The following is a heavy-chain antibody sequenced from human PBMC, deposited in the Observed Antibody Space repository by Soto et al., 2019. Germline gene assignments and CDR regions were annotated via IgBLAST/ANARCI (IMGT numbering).Heavy chain of an antibody. CDR3: ARGQRFSDSFDP. D-gene: IGHD3-3*01. V-gene: IGHV4-4*07. CDR2: IYSSGGT. Sequence: SETLSLTCTVSGGAISGYYWTWVRQSAGKGLEWIGRIYSSGGTKYNPSLQSRVTMSLDTSKNQFSLRLSSVTAADTAVYYCARGQRFSDSFDPWGQGTLVTVSS. CDR1: GGAISGYY. J-gene: IGHJ5*02.